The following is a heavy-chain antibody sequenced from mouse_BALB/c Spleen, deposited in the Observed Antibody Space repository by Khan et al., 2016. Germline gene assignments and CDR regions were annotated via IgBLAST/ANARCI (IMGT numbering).Heavy chain of an antibody. CDR1: GYAFTNYL. CDR3: ARGYDWYFDV. Sequence: QVRLQQSGAELVRPGTSVKVSCKASGYAFTNYLIEWVKQRPGQGLEWIGVINPGSGGTNYNEKFKGKATLTADKSSSTAYMQLSSLPSDDSAVYFCARGYDWYFDVWGAGTTVTVSS. CDR2: INPGSGGT. J-gene: IGHJ1*01. V-gene: IGHV1-54*01. D-gene: IGHD2-14*01.